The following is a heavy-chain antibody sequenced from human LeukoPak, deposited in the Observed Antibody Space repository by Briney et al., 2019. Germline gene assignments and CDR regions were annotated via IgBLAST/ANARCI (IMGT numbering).Heavy chain of an antibody. J-gene: IGHJ4*02. CDR3: ARRRYYDSSGYTPTYYFDY. V-gene: IGHV4-59*01. D-gene: IGHD3-22*01. CDR2: IYYSVDT. Sequence: SETLSLTCTVSGDSIIGSYWSWIRQAPGKGLEWIGYIYYSVDTDYNPSLKSRVTISVDMSKKQFSLRLTSVTAADTAVYSCARRRYYDSSGYTPTYYFDYWGQGILVTVSS. CDR1: GDSIIGSY.